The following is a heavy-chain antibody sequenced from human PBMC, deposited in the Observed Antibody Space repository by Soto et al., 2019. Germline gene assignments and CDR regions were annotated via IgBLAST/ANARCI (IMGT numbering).Heavy chain of an antibody. V-gene: IGHV4-31*03. CDR3: ARGPIAAAGTNWLDP. CDR2: IYYSGST. CDR1: GGSISRGCYY. Sequence: PSETPSLTCTVSGGSISRGCYYWSWIRQHPGKGLEWIGYIYYSGSTYYNPSLKSRVTISVDTSKNQFSLKLSSVTAADTAVYYCARGPIAAAGTNWLDPWGQGTLVTVSS. J-gene: IGHJ5*02. D-gene: IGHD6-13*01.